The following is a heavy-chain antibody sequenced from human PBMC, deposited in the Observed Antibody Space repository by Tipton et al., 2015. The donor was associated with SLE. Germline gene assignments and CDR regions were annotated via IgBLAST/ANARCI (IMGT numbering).Heavy chain of an antibody. V-gene: IGHV1-18*01. J-gene: IGHJ5*02. CDR3: ARDGGSSRKGWFDP. CDR2: ISAFNGHT. CDR1: GYTFTNYD. Sequence: QLVQSGPEVKNPGTSVKVSCETSGYTFTNYDISWVRQAPGQGLEWMGWISAFNGHTIYEQKFQGRVTMTTDISTSTAYMELSRLRSDDTAVYYCARDGGSSRKGWFDPWGQGTLVTVSS. D-gene: IGHD6-13*01.